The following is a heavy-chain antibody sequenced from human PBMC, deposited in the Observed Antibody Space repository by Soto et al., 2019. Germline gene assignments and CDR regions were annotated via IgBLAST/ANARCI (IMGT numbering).Heavy chain of an antibody. V-gene: IGHV1-18*01. D-gene: IGHD3-9*01. Sequence: ASVKVSCKASGYTFTSYGISWVRQAPGQGLEWMGWISAYNGNTNYAQKLQGRVTMTTDTSTSTAYMELRSLRSDDTAVYYCARHYDILTVYSSFDYWGQGTLVTVSS. CDR2: ISAYNGNT. CDR1: GYTFTSYG. J-gene: IGHJ4*02. CDR3: ARHYDILTVYSSFDY.